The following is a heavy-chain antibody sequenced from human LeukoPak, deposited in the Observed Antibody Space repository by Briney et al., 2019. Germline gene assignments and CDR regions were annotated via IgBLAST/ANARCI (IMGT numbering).Heavy chain of an antibody. CDR1: GGSISSGGYY. CDR2: IYYSGST. V-gene: IGHV4-31*03. Sequence: PSETLSLTCTVSGGSISSGGYYWSWIRQHPGKGLEWIGYIYYSGSTYYNPSLKSRVTISVDTSKNQLSLKLSSVTAADTAVYYCARDRTRGAYDFWSGPYGMDVWGQGTTVTVSS. J-gene: IGHJ6*02. D-gene: IGHD3-3*01. CDR3: ARDRTRGAYDFWSGPYGMDV.